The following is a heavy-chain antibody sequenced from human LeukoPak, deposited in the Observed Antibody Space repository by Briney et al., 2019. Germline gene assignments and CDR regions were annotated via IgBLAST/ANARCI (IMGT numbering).Heavy chain of an antibody. V-gene: IGHV4-59*01. CDR1: GGSISSFY. J-gene: IGHJ4*02. Sequence: SETLSLTCTVSGGSISSFYWSWIRQPPGKGLEWIGYIYYRGSTNHNPSLKSRVTISVDTSRNQFSLKLSSVTAADTAVYYCARDYGGKFDYWGQGTLVTVSS. D-gene: IGHD4-17*01. CDR2: IYYRGST. CDR3: ARDYGGKFDY.